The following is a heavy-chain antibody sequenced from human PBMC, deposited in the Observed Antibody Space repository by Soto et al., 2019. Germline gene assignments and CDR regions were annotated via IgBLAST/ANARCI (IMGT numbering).Heavy chain of an antibody. CDR3: ARGSIGYYDFWSGYYTGWFDP. J-gene: IGHJ5*02. D-gene: IGHD3-3*01. CDR1: GGSFSGYY. Sequence: QVQLQQWGAGLLKPSETLSLTCAVYGGSFSGYYWSWIRQPPGKGLEWIGEINHSGSTNYNPSLQSRVTISVDTSKNQFSLKLSSVTAADTAVYYCARGSIGYYDFWSGYYTGWFDPWGQGTLVTVSS. V-gene: IGHV4-34*01. CDR2: INHSGST.